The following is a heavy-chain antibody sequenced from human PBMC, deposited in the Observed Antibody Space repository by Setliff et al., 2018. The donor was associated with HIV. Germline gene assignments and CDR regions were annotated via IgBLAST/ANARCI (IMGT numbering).Heavy chain of an antibody. Sequence: ASVKVSCKASGYTFTNYYIHWVRQAPGQGLEWLGMVNPSGGSTAYAQKFQGRVTMTRDTSISTAYMELSRLRSDDTAVYYCARGSLLGYFDWLFPDWGQGTLVTVPS. CDR2: VNPSGGST. J-gene: IGHJ4*02. CDR1: GYTFTNYY. CDR3: ARGSLLGYFDWLFPD. V-gene: IGHV1-2*02. D-gene: IGHD3-9*01.